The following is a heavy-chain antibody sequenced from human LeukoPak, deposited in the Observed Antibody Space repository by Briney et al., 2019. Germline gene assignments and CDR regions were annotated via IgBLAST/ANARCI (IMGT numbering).Heavy chain of an antibody. Sequence: ASVKVSCKASGYTFTSYDINWVRQATGQGLEWMGWMNPNGTYTGYAQRFQGRVTFIRDASISTAYMELSSLRSEDTAVYYCARDLGLGIPFDYWGQGTLVTVSS. D-gene: IGHD7-27*01. J-gene: IGHJ4*02. CDR3: ARDLGLGIPFDY. CDR1: GYTFTSYD. V-gene: IGHV1-8*03. CDR2: MNPNGTYT.